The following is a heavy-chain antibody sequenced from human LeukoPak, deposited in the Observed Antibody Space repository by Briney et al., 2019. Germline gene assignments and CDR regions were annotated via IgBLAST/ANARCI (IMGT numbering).Heavy chain of an antibody. D-gene: IGHD1-26*01. J-gene: IGHJ4*02. CDR3: ARSHEGIVGTDY. Sequence: GASVKVSCKASGGTFSSYAVSWVRQAPGQGLEWMGGIIPIFGTANYAQKFQGRVTITADESTSTAYMELSSLRSEDTAVYYCARSHEGIVGTDYWGQGTLVTVSS. CDR1: GGTFSSYA. V-gene: IGHV1-69*13. CDR2: IIPIFGTA.